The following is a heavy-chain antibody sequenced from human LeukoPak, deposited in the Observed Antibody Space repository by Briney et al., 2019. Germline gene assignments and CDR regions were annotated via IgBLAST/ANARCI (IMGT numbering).Heavy chain of an antibody. J-gene: IGHJ4*02. V-gene: IGHV3-64D*09. Sequence: GGSLRLSCSASGFTFSTYAIHWARQAPGKGLQYVSSIGTSGISTYYADSVTGRFTISRDNSKNSLYLQMSNLRPEDTAVYYCVRGQEVVYTPTFDYWGQGVLVTVSS. D-gene: IGHD2-8*02. CDR1: GFTFSTYA. CDR3: VRGQEVVYTPTFDY. CDR2: IGTSGIST.